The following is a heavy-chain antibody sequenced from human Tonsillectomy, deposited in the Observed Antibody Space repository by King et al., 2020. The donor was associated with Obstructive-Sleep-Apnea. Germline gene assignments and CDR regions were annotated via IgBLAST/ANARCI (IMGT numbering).Heavy chain of an antibody. CDR3: ARDYGSGSISLDY. J-gene: IGHJ4*02. Sequence: QLQESGPGLVKPSETLSLTCTVSGGSISNYYWSWIRQPPGKGLEWIGYIYYSGSTNYNPSLKCRVTISVDTSKNQFSLKLSSVTAADTAVYYCARDYGSGSISLDYWGQGTLVTVSS. V-gene: IGHV4-59*01. D-gene: IGHD3-10*01. CDR1: GGSISNYY. CDR2: IYYSGST.